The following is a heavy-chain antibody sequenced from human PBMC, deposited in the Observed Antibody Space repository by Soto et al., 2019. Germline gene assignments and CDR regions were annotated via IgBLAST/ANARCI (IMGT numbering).Heavy chain of an antibody. CDR1: GYTFTSYD. Sequence: ASVKVSCKASGYTFTSYDINWVRQATGQGLEWMGWMNPNSGNTGYAQKFQGRATMTRNTSISTAYMELSSLRSEDTAVYYCARGMSSGQTGDYYYYYGMDVWGQGITVTVSS. D-gene: IGHD6-19*01. CDR2: MNPNSGNT. CDR3: ARGMSSGQTGDYYYYYGMDV. J-gene: IGHJ6*02. V-gene: IGHV1-8*01.